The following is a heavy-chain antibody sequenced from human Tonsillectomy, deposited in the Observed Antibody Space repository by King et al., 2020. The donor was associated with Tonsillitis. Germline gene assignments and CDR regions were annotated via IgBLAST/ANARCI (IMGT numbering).Heavy chain of an antibody. CDR3: ARGLGPRETLTTSLTY. CDR1: GFTFSDFY. J-gene: IGHJ4*02. V-gene: IGHV3-11*06. D-gene: IGHD1-1*01. Sequence: VQLVESGGGLVKPGGSLRLSCAASGFTFSDFYMSWIRQAPGKGLEWVAYISSGGSYTNFADSVKGRFTISRDNAKNSLFLHMNSLRADDTAVYYCARGLGPRETLTTSLTYWGQGPDVSLSS. CDR2: ISSGGSYT.